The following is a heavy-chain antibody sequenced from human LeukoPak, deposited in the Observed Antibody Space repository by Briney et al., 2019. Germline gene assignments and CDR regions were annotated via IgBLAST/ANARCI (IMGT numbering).Heavy chain of an antibody. D-gene: IGHD3-10*01. Sequence: ASVTVSFTASGYTFTIYAMHWVRQAPGQRLEWMGWINAGNGNTKYSQKFQGRVTITRDTSASTAYMELSSLRSEDTAVYYCARFGYYYGSGSHGYYYYYGMDVWGQGTTVTVSS. V-gene: IGHV1-3*01. J-gene: IGHJ6*02. CDR2: INAGNGNT. CDR3: ARFGYYYGSGSHGYYYYYGMDV. CDR1: GYTFTIYA.